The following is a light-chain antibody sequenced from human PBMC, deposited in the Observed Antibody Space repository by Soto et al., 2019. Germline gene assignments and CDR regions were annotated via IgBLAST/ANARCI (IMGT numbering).Light chain of an antibody. CDR1: SSDVGGYNY. CDR2: EVS. J-gene: IGLJ1*01. Sequence: QSALTQPASVSGSPGQSITISCTGTSSDVGGYNYVSWYQQHPGKAPKLIIYEVSNRPSGVSNRFSGSKSGNMASLTISGLQAEDEADYYCNSYTSKSTGVFGTGTKVTVL. CDR3: NSYTSKSTGV. V-gene: IGLV2-14*01.